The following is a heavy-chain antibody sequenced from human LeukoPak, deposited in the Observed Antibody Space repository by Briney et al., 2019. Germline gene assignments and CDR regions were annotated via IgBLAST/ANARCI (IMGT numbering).Heavy chain of an antibody. V-gene: IGHV3-64*01. Sequence: TGGSLRLSRAASGFTFSNYAMHWVRQAPGKGLEYVSAISSNGGSTYYANSVKDRFTISRDNSKNTLYLQMGSLRAEDMAVYYCARAITMVRGVIDYWGQGTLVTVSS. CDR1: GFTFSNYA. J-gene: IGHJ4*02. CDR2: ISSNGGST. CDR3: ARAITMVRGVIDY. D-gene: IGHD3-10*01.